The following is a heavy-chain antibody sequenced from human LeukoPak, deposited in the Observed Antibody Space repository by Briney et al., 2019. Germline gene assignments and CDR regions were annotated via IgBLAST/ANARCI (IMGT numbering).Heavy chain of an antibody. CDR3: AIWTSGNY. J-gene: IGHJ4*02. CDR1: GFTFSSYW. Sequence: GGSLRLSCAASGFTFSSYWMNWVRHAPGKGLEWVANMDPSGNHKRYVDSVRGRFSISKDSPGTSFSLEMHSLRVEDTAIYYCAIWTSGNYWGQGSLVTVSS. V-gene: IGHV3-7*01. CDR2: MDPSGNHK. D-gene: IGHD1-1*01.